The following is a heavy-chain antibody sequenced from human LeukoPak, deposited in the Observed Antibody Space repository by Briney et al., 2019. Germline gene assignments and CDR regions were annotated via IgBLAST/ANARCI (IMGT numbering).Heavy chain of an antibody. CDR3: VRDPGYYDSSGYGIAYYYNYMDV. CDR1: GYTFTSYY. D-gene: IGHD3-22*01. J-gene: IGHJ6*03. Sequence: ASVKVSCKASGYTFTSYYMHWVRQAPGQGLEWMGIINPSGGSASYAQKFQGRVTMTRDMSTSTVYMELSSLRSEDTAVYFCVRDPGYYDSSGYGIAYYYNYMDVWGKGTTVTVSS. CDR2: INPSGGSA. V-gene: IGHV1-46*01.